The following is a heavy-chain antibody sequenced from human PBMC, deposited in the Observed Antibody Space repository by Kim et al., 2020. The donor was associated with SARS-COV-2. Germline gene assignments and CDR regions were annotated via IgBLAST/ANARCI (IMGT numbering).Heavy chain of an antibody. D-gene: IGHD5-12*01. J-gene: IGHJ5*02. V-gene: IGHV3-23*01. CDR3: ATVYPAGYSYGPFSS. Sequence: SVKGRFTVSRYNSKNTLYLQMNSLRAEDTAVYYCATVYPAGYSYGPFSSWGPGTLVTVSS.